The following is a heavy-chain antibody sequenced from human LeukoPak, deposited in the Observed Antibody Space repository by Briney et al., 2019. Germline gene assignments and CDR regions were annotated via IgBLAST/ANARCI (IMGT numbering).Heavy chain of an antibody. CDR1: GFTFDDYA. V-gene: IGHV3-9*01. Sequence: PGRSLRLSCAASGFTFDDYAMHWVRQAPGKGLEWVSGISWNSGSIGYADSVKGRFTISRDNAKNSLYLQMNSLRAEDTALYYCAKDMRSGGDYGPDYYYGMDVWGQGTTVTVSS. J-gene: IGHJ6*02. CDR3: AKDMRSGGDYGPDYYYGMDV. D-gene: IGHD4-17*01. CDR2: ISWNSGSI.